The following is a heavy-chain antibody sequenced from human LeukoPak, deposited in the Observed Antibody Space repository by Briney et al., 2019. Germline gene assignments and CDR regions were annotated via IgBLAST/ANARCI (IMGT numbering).Heavy chain of an antibody. D-gene: IGHD2-2*01. CDR3: ATGRYCSSTSCYTNYYYMDV. Sequence: APVKVSCKVSGYTLTELSMHWVRQAPGKGLEWMGGFDPEDGETIYAQKFQGRVTMTEDTSTDTAYMELSSLRSEDTAVYYCATGRYCSSTSCYTNYYYMDVWGKGTTVTVSS. CDR2: FDPEDGET. V-gene: IGHV1-24*01. CDR1: GYTLTELS. J-gene: IGHJ6*03.